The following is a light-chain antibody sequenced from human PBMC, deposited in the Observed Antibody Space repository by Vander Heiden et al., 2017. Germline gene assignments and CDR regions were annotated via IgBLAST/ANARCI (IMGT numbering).Light chain of an antibody. J-gene: IGLJ2*01. CDR2: EVS. CDR3: SSYTSSSTLDVV. CDR1: SSDVGGYNY. V-gene: IGLV2-14*01. Sequence: QSALTQPAAVSGSPGQSTTIPCTGTSSDVGGYNYVSWYQQHPGKAPKLMIYEVSNRPSGVSNRFSGSKSGNTASLTISGLQAEDEADYYCSSYTSSSTLDVVFGGGTKLTVL.